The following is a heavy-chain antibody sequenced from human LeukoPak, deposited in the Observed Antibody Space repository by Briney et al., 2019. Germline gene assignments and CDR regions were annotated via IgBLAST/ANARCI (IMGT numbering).Heavy chain of an antibody. CDR2: ISSSSSYI. Sequence: GGSLRLSCAASGFTFSSYSMNWVRQAPGKGLEWVSSISSSSSYIYYADSVKGRFTISRDNAKNSLYLQMNSPRAEDTAVYYCASGSYSGSSGVYWGQGTLVTVSP. CDR1: GFTFSSYS. V-gene: IGHV3-21*01. J-gene: IGHJ4*02. CDR3: ASGSYSGSSGVY. D-gene: IGHD1-26*01.